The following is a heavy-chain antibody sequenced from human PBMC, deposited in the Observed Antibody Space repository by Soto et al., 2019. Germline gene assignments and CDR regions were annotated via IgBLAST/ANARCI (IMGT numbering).Heavy chain of an antibody. Sequence: QVQLQESGPGLVKPSQTLSLTCTVSGGSISSGGYYWSWIRQHPGKGLEWIGYIYYSGSTYYNPSLKSRVTISLDTSKNQFSLKLSSVTAADTAVYYCARAERRASYYYYYGMDVWGQGTTVTVSS. CDR2: IYYSGST. V-gene: IGHV4-31*03. CDR3: ARAERRASYYYYYGMDV. J-gene: IGHJ6*02. CDR1: GGSISSGGYY.